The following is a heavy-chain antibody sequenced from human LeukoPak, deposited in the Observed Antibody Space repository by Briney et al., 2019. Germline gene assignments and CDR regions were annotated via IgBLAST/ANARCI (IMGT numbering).Heavy chain of an antibody. CDR1: GYTFTSYA. V-gene: IGHV1-18*01. D-gene: IGHD3-10*01. CDR3: ARRFGESNDY. CDR2: VSAYNGNT. Sequence: GASVKASCKASGYTFTSYAISWLRQAPGQGLEWMGWVSAYNGNTNYAQNLQGRVTMTTDTSTSTAYMELRSLRSDDTAVYYCARRFGESNDYWGQGTLVTVSS. J-gene: IGHJ4*02.